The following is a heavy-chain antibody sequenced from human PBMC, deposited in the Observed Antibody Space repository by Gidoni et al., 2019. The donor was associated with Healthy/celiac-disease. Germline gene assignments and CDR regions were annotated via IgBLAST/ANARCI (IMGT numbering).Heavy chain of an antibody. V-gene: IGHV4-34*01. Sequence: QVQLQQWGAGLLKPSETLSLTCAVYGGSFSGYYWSWIRQPPGKGLEWIGEINHSGSTNYNPSLKSRVTISVDTSKNQFSLKLSSVTAADTAVYYCARGNKQTVLFHWFDPWGQGTLVTVSS. CDR3: ARGNKQTVLFHWFDP. CDR1: GGSFSGYY. CDR2: INHSGST. D-gene: IGHD3-3*01. J-gene: IGHJ5*02.